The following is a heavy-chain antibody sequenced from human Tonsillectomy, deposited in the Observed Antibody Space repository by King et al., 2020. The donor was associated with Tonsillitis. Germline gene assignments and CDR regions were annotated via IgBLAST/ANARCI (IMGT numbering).Heavy chain of an antibody. V-gene: IGHV1-18*04. CDR1: GYTFPSYG. D-gene: IGHD4-11*01. CDR2: VSAYNGNT. CDR3: ARAGYSNYEDY. J-gene: IGHJ4*02. Sequence: VQLVESGAEVKKPGASVKVSCKASGYTFPSYGISWVRQAPGQGLEWVGWVSAYNGNTNYAQMHQGRVTMTTDTSTSTAYMELRSLRSDDTAVYYCARAGYSNYEDYWGQGTLVSVSS.